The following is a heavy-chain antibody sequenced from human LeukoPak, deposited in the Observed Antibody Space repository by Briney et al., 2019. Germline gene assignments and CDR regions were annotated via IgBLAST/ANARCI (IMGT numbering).Heavy chain of an antibody. CDR2: ISNGGGHT. CDR1: GFTFSAYA. CDR3: AARPRYYFDY. Sequence: GGSLRLSCAASGFTFSAYAMSWVRQAPGKGLEWVSGISNGGGHTYYADSVKGRFTISRDSSKNTLYLQMNSLRAEDTAIYYCAARPRYYFDYWGQGTLVTVSS. V-gene: IGHV3-23*01. J-gene: IGHJ4*02.